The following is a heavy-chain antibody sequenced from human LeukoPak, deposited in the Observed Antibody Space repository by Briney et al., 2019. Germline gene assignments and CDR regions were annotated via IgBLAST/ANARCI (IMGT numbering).Heavy chain of an antibody. D-gene: IGHD1-1*01. Sequence: GESLKISCQASGYSFPDYWIGWVRQMPGKGLEWMGIIYPADSDTRYSPSFQDQVTISADKSNSAAYLQWSRLKASDTAMYYCARRGTAFDAFDIWGQGTMVTVSS. CDR1: GYSFPDYW. CDR2: IYPADSDT. CDR3: ARRGTAFDAFDI. J-gene: IGHJ3*02. V-gene: IGHV5-51*01.